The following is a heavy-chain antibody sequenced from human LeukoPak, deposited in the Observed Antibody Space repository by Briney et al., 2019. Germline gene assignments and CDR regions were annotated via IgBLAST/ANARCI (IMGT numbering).Heavy chain of an antibody. D-gene: IGHD5-18*01. Sequence: SETLSLTCAVYGGSFSGYYWSWIRQPPGKGLEWIGEINHSGSTNYNPSLKSRVTISVDTSQNQFSLKLSSVTAADTAVYYCARGRTAMVTRYYYYGMDVWGQGTTVTVSS. CDR2: INHSGST. CDR1: GGSFSGYY. V-gene: IGHV4-34*01. J-gene: IGHJ6*02. CDR3: ARGRTAMVTRYYYYGMDV.